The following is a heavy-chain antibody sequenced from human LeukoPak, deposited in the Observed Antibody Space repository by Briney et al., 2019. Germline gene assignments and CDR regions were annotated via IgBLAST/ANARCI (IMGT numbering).Heavy chain of an antibody. CDR3: ARFSGDYAAFDY. D-gene: IGHD4-17*01. CDR2: IYYSGAT. CDR1: GGSITSGGNF. J-gene: IGHJ4*02. Sequence: SETLSLTCTVSGGSITSGGNFWSWLRQHPGKGLEWIGYIYYSGATYYNPSLKSRLTISVDTSKNQFSLKMRSVTAADTAVYYCARFSGDYAAFDYWGQGTLVTVSS. V-gene: IGHV4-31*03.